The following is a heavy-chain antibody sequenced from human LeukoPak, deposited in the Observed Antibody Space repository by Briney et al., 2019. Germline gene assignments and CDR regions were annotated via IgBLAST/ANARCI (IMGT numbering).Heavy chain of an antibody. D-gene: IGHD1-1*01. CDR3: ANRRGTQVLGNNIDV. Sequence: GGSLRLSCAASGFTFSSYGMHWVRQAPGKGLEGVAVISYDGSNKYYADSVKGRFTISRDNSKNTLYLQMNSLRAEDTAVYYCANRRGTQVLGNNIDVWGQGTLVTVSS. CDR2: ISYDGSNK. CDR1: GFTFSSYG. V-gene: IGHV3-30*18. J-gene: IGHJ3*01.